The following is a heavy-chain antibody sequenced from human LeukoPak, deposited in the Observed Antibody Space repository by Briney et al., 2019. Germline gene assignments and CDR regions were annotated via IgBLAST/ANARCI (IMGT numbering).Heavy chain of an antibody. D-gene: IGHD3-22*01. V-gene: IGHV4-31*11. CDR2: IYYSGST. J-gene: IGHJ3*02. CDR1: GGSFSGYY. Sequence: PSETLSLTCAVYGGSFSGYYWSWIRQHPGKGLEWIGYIYYSGSTYYNPSLKSRVTISVDTSKNQFSLKLSSVTAADTAVYYCARYDSSGYYYANEAFDTWGQGTMVTVSS. CDR3: ARYDSSGYYYANEAFDT.